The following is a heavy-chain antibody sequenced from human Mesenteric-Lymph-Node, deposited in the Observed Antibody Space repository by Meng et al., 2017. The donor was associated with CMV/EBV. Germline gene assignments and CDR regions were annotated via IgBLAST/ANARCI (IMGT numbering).Heavy chain of an antibody. CDR1: GASISSGDSC. CDR3: ARDARRYSSYFFDY. Sequence: SGASISSGDSCWSWLRPPPGRGLEWIGYIYFSGNTYYNPSLKSRITMSVDTSKNQFSLQLSSVTAADTAVYYCARDARRYSSYFFDYWGQGTLVTVSS. V-gene: IGHV4-30-4*08. D-gene: IGHD6-13*01. J-gene: IGHJ4*02. CDR2: IYFSGNT.